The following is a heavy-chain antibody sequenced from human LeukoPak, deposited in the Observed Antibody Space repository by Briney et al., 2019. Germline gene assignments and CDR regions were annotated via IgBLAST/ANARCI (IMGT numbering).Heavy chain of an antibody. D-gene: IGHD2-2*01. Sequence: GGSLRLSCAASGFTFSSYAMHRGRQAPGKGLEWVAVISYDGSNKYYADSVKGRFTISRDNSKNTLYLQMNSLRAEDTAVYYCARSTEASQFFYYYGMDVWGQGTTVTDSS. V-gene: IGHV3-30-3*01. CDR2: ISYDGSNK. CDR1: GFTFSSYA. CDR3: ARSTEASQFFYYYGMDV. J-gene: IGHJ6*02.